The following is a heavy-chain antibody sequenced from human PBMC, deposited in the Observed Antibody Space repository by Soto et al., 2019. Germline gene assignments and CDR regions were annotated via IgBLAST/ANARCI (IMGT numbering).Heavy chain of an antibody. CDR1: GFTFSSYE. D-gene: IGHD6-19*01. V-gene: IGHV3-48*03. CDR2: ISSSGSTI. CDR3: AREIAVAGMTPWYAFDI. Sequence: GGSLRLSCAASGFTFSSYEMNWVRQAPGKGLEWVSYISSSGSTIYYADSVKGRFTISRDNAKNSLYLQMNSLRAEDTAVYYCAREIAVAGMTPWYAFDIWGQGIMVTVS. J-gene: IGHJ3*02.